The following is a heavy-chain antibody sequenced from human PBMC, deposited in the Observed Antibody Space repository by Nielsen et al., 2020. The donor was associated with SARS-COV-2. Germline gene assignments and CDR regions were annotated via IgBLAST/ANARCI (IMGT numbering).Heavy chain of an antibody. V-gene: IGHV3-23*01. Sequence: GGSLRLSCAASRFTFSSYAMSWVRQAPGKGLEWVSSINYSGGSTYYADSVKGRFTISRDNSKNTLFLQMNSLRAEDTAVYYCALYTSSSLAASWGQGTLVTVSS. CDR3: ALYTSSSLAAS. D-gene: IGHD6-6*01. CDR1: RFTFSSYA. J-gene: IGHJ5*02. CDR2: INYSGGST.